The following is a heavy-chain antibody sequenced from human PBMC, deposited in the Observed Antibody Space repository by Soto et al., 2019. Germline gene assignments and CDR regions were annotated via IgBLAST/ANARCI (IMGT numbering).Heavy chain of an antibody. D-gene: IGHD3-3*01. Sequence: LSLTCAVYGGSFSGYYWSWIRQPPGKGLEWIGEINHSGSTNYNPSLKSRVTISVDTSKNQFSLKLSSVTAADTAVYYCARGSAYYDFWSGYSSYYYYGMDVWGQGTTVTVSS. CDR3: ARGSAYYDFWSGYSSYYYYGMDV. V-gene: IGHV4-34*01. J-gene: IGHJ6*02. CDR1: GGSFSGYY. CDR2: INHSGST.